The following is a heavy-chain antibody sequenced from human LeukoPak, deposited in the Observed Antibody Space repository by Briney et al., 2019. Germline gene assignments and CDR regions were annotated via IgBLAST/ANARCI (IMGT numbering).Heavy chain of an antibody. J-gene: IGHJ4*02. CDR1: GFTFSSYG. Sequence: GGSLRLSCAASGFTFSSYGMHWVRQAPGKGLEWVAVIWYDGSDKYYADSVKGRFTISRDNSKDTVYLQMNSLRAEDTAVYYCARGEDYYDSSGYYGGYWGQGTLVTVSS. D-gene: IGHD3-22*01. CDR2: IWYDGSDK. V-gene: IGHV3-33*01. CDR3: ARGEDYYDSSGYYGGY.